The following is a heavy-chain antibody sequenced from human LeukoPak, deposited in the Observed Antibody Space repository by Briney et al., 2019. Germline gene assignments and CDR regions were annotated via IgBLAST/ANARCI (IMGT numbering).Heavy chain of an antibody. CDR3: ARHGSVRSPLGP. J-gene: IGHJ5*02. CDR1: GGSISIYY. Sequence: SETLSLTCTVSGGSISIYYWSWIRQPPGKGLEWIGYIYATGRTNYNPSLKSRVTISVDTSKNQFSLNLRSVTAAGTAVYYCARHGSVRSPLGPWGQGALVTVSS. CDR2: IYATGRT. V-gene: IGHV4-4*09. D-gene: IGHD3-10*01.